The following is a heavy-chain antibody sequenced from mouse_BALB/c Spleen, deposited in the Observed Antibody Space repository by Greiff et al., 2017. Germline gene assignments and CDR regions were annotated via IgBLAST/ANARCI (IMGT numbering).Heavy chain of an antibody. CDR1: GFNIKDTY. V-gene: IGHV14-3*02. CDR2: IDPANGNT. D-gene: IGHD2-14*01. J-gene: IGHJ4*01. CDR3: SRAYRYDEGYAMDY. Sequence: EVQLQQSGAELVKPGASVKLSCTASGFNIKDTYMHWVKQRPEQGLEWIGRIDPANGNTKYDPKFQGKATITADTSSNTAYLQLSSLTSEDTAVYYCSRAYRYDEGYAMDYWGQGTSVTVSS.